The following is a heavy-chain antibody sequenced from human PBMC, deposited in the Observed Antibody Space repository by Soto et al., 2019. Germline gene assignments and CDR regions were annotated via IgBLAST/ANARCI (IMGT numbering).Heavy chain of an antibody. CDR3: AKDGNWLDVYFDV. CDR2: SSASGRSR. J-gene: IGHJ4*02. CDR1: GIEFSNYA. D-gene: IGHD6-19*01. V-gene: IGHV3-23*01. Sequence: GGSLRLSCVASGIEFSNYAMSWVRQAPGKGLEWVSISSASGRSRYHADSVKGRFTIFRDNSKNTLYLHMTNLRAEDTAVYYCAKDGNWLDVYFDVWGQGTPVTVSS.